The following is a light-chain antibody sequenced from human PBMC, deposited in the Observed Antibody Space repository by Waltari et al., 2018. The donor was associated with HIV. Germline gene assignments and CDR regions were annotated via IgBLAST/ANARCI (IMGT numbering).Light chain of an antibody. J-gene: IGKJ2*01. CDR2: IAS. CDR3: QQLNYYPHT. V-gene: IGKV1-9*01. CDR1: QGLSNY. Sequence: DIQLTQSPSLLSASVGDRVTISCRANQGLSNYLAWYQQKPGKAPQLLIYIASTLQSGVPSRFSGSGFGTEFTLTISSLQPEDFATYYCQQLNYYPHTFGQGTKVEIK.